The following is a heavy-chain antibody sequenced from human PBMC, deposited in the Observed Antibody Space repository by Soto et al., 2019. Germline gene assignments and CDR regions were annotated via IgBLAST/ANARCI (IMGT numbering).Heavy chain of an antibody. V-gene: IGHV3-33*06. CDR3: AKVLSSGWFYFDY. D-gene: IGHD6-19*01. J-gene: IGHJ4*02. CDR2: MYYDGSNK. CDR1: GFTFSSYN. Sequence: GGSLRLSCAASGFTFSSYNMHWVRQAPGKGLEWVALMYYDGSNKYYADSVKGRFTISRDNSKNTLYLQMNSLRAEDTAVYYCAKVLSSGWFYFDYWGQGTLVTVSS.